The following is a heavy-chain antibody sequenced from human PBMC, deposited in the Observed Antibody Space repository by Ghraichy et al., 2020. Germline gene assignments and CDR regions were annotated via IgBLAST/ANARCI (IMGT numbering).Heavy chain of an antibody. CDR2: IYHSDNT. D-gene: IGHD2-8*01. CDR3: ARDRESGVFDI. CDR1: GGSINSYY. Sequence: SETLSLTCTVSGGSINSYYWSWFRQPPGRGLEWIAYIYHSDNTNYNPSLKSRVTISVDTSKNQFSVKLSSVTAADTAVYYCARDRESGVFDIWGQGTMVTVSS. J-gene: IGHJ3*02. V-gene: IGHV4-59*01.